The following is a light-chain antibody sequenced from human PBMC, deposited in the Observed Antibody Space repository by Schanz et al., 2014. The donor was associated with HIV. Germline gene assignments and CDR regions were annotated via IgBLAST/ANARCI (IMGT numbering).Light chain of an antibody. V-gene: IGKV3-20*01. CDR2: GAS. CDR1: QSITYNY. CDR3: QHYDSSPLA. J-gene: IGKJ1*01. Sequence: IVLTQSPGTLSLSPGETATLSCRASQSITYNYLAWYQQKPGQAPRLLIYGASRRATGIPARFSGSGSGTDFTLTISSLEPEDFAVYFCQHYDSSPLAFGQGTKVEIK.